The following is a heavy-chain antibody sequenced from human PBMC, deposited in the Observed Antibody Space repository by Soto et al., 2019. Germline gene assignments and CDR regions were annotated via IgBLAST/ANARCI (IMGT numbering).Heavy chain of an antibody. CDR1: GFSVGSCY. CDR3: IKGKVGTDPNWLDP. V-gene: IGHV3-66*01. Sequence: EVQLVESGGGLVQPGGSLRLSCAASGFSVGSCYLYWVRQAPGRGLQWVSSIYVDGTTYYTDSVKGRFSISRDSSKNTLYLQMNSLGAEDTALYYCIKGKVGTDPNWLDPWGQGSLVTVSS. D-gene: IGHD2-21*02. J-gene: IGHJ5*02. CDR2: IYVDGTT.